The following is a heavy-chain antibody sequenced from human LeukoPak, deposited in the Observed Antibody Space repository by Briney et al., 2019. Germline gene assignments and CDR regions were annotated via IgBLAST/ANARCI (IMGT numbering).Heavy chain of an antibody. Sequence: PGGSLRLSCAASGFTFSSYSMNWVRQAPGKGLEWVSYIISSSSTIYYADSVKGRFTISRDNAKNSLYLQMNSLRAEDTAVYYCARDMSGPDAFDIWGQGTMVTVSS. V-gene: IGHV3-48*01. CDR1: GFTFSSYS. CDR3: ARDMSGPDAFDI. J-gene: IGHJ3*02. D-gene: IGHD3-3*01. CDR2: IISSSSTI.